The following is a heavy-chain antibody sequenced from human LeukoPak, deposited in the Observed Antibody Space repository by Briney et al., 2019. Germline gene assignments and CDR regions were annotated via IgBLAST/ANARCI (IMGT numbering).Heavy chain of an antibody. V-gene: IGHV5-51*01. CDR3: ARLYSILSPFDP. CDR2: IYPADSNT. Sequence: GESLKTSCTGSGYSFATYWIAWVRQMPGKGLEWMGIIYPADSNTRYSPSFKGQVTISVDKSNSTAYLQWSSLKASDTAMYFCARLYSILSPFDPWGQGTLVTVSS. CDR1: GYSFATYW. J-gene: IGHJ5*02. D-gene: IGHD2-21*01.